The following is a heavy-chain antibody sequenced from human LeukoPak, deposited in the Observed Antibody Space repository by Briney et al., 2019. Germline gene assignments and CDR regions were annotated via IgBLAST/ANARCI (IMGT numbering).Heavy chain of an antibody. J-gene: IGHJ6*02. CDR2: INSDGSIT. D-gene: IGHD5-18*01. CDR3: ARDAVDTANAV. V-gene: IGHV3-74*01. Sequence: GGSLRPSCAASGFTFTTYWMHWVRQAPGKGLVWVSHINSDGSITSYADSVKGRFTISRDNAKNTLYLQMNSLRAEDTAVYYCARDAVDTANAVWGQGTTVTVSS. CDR1: GFTFTTYW.